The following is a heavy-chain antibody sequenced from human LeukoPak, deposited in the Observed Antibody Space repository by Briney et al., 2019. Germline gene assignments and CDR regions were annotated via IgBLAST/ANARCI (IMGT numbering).Heavy chain of an antibody. J-gene: IGHJ4*02. Sequence: TSETLSLTCAVSGGSISSTNWWSWVRQPPGKGLEWIGEIYHSGSTNYNPSLKSRVTISVDKSKNQFSLKVSSVTAADTAAYYCARNVDTAMVTAYWGQGTLVTVSS. CDR1: GGSISSTNW. D-gene: IGHD5-18*01. CDR3: ARNVDTAMVTAY. CDR2: IYHSGST. V-gene: IGHV4-4*02.